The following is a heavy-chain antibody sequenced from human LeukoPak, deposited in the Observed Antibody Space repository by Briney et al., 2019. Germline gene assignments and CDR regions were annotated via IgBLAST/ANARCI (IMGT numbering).Heavy chain of an antibody. CDR3: AREFGSGGY. D-gene: IGHD3-3*01. V-gene: IGHV3-48*03. CDR2: ISSSGSII. Sequence: GGSLRLSCAASRFTFSNYKMNWVRQAPGKGLEWVSYISSSGSIIYYSDSVKGRFTISRDNAKNSLYLQMNSLRAEDTAVYYCAREFGSGGYWGQGTLVTVSS. J-gene: IGHJ4*02. CDR1: RFTFSNYK.